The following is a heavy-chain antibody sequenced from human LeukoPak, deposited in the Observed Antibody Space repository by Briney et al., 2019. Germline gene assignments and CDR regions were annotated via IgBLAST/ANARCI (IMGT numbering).Heavy chain of an antibody. CDR2: ISSSSSTI. Sequence: GGSLRLSCAASGFTFSSYSMNWVRQAPGKGLEWVSYISSSSSTIYYADSVKGRFTISRDNPKNSLYLQMNSLRAEDTAVYYCAREYVVRGVTATLDYWGQGTLVTVSS. D-gene: IGHD3-10*01. J-gene: IGHJ4*02. CDR1: GFTFSSYS. CDR3: AREYVVRGVTATLDY. V-gene: IGHV3-48*01.